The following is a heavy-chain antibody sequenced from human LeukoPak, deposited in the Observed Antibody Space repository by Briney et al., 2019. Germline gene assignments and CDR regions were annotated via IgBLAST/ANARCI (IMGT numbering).Heavy chain of an antibody. V-gene: IGHV3-43D*04. D-gene: IGHD4-23*01. CDR2: ISWDGGST. Sequence: EGSLRLSCAASGFTFDDYAMHWVRQAPGKGLEWVSLISWDGGSTYYADSVKGRFTISRDNSKNSLYLQMNSLRAEDTALYYCAKGFGNALDYWGQGTLVTVSS. CDR1: GFTFDDYA. CDR3: AKGFGNALDY. J-gene: IGHJ4*02.